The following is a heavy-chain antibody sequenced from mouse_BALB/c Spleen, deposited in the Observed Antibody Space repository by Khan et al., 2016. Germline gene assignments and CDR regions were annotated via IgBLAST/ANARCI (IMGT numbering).Heavy chain of an antibody. CDR1: GYSITSDYA. CDR3: ARAPSRWYFDV. J-gene: IGHJ1*01. Sequence: EVQLQESGPGLVKPSQSLSLTCTVTGYSITSDYAWNWIRQFPGNKLEWMGYISYSGSTSYNPSLKSRISITRDTSKNQFFLHLNSVTTEDTATYYCARAPSRWYFDVWGAGTTVTVSS. CDR2: ISYSGST. V-gene: IGHV3-2*02.